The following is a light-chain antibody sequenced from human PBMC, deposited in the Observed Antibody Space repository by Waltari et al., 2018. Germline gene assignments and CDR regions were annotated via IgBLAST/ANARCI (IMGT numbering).Light chain of an antibody. CDR3: QQSYSFTRT. V-gene: IGKV1-39*01. J-gene: IGKJ1*01. CDR2: TAS. CDR1: QTISRY. Sequence: DIQMTQSPSSLSASVGDRVTITCRASQTISRYLNWYQQKLGKAPNHLIYTASSLKSGVPSRFSGSGSGRDFTLIITSLQPEDFATYYCQQSYSFTRTFGQGTKVEIK.